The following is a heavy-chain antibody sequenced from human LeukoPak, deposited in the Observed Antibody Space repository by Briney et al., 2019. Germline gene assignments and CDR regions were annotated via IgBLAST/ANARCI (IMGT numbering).Heavy chain of an antibody. J-gene: IGHJ5*02. CDR1: GGSISSYF. CDR2: IYYSGST. D-gene: IGHD6-13*01. V-gene: IGHV4-59*08. CDR3: ARLIAAAWFDP. Sequence: KPSETLSLTCTVSGGSISSYFWSWIRQPPGKGLEWIGYIYYSGSTNYNPSLKSRVTISVDTSKNQFSLKLNPVTAADTAVYYCARLIAAAWFDPWGQGTLVTVSS.